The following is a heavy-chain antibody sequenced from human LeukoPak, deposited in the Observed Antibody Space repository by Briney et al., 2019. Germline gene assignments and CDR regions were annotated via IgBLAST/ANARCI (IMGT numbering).Heavy chain of an antibody. CDR3: ARDITVAGMFDY. Sequence: GASVKVSCKASGYTFTSYHMHWVRQAPGQGLEWMGVINPSDGSTTYARKFQGRVTMTRDTSTSTVYMELSSLRSEDTAVYYCARDITVAGMFDYWGQGTLVTVSS. CDR2: INPSDGST. J-gene: IGHJ4*02. V-gene: IGHV1-46*01. CDR1: GYTFTSYH. D-gene: IGHD6-19*01.